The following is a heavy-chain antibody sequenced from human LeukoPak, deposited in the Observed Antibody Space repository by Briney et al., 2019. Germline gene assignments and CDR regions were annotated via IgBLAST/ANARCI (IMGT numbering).Heavy chain of an antibody. D-gene: IGHD1-26*01. Sequence: GGSLRLSCAASGFTFSSYSMNWVRQAPGKGLEWVSSISSSSSYIYYADSVKGRFTISRDNAKNSPYLQMNSLRAEDTAVYYCARDEGATFDYWGQGTLVTVSS. V-gene: IGHV3-21*01. CDR1: GFTFSSYS. CDR2: ISSSSSYI. J-gene: IGHJ4*02. CDR3: ARDEGATFDY.